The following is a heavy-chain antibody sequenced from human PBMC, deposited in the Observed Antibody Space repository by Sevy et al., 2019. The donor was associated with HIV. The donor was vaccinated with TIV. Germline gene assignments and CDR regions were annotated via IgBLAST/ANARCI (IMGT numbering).Heavy chain of an antibody. D-gene: IGHD3-10*01. CDR2: ITAYNGNR. V-gene: IGHV1-18*01. CDR1: GYTFTSYG. CDR3: ARVLGSGSFYPHYFDY. Sequence: ASVKVSCKASGYTFTSYGISWVRPAPRQGLEWIGWITAYNGNRNYAQKVQGRITVTTDTSTSTAYMELRSLRSDDTAVYYCARVLGSGSFYPHYFDYWGRGTLVTVSS. J-gene: IGHJ4*02.